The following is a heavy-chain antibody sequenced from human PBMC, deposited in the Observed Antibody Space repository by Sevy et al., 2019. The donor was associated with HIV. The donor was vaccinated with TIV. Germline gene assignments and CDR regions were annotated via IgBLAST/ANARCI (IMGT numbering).Heavy chain of an antibody. J-gene: IGHJ3*02. V-gene: IGHV3-21*01. D-gene: IGHD3-10*01. CDR2: ISSLSNYI. CDR3: ARPYGSGTWEAFDT. CDR1: GFTFNTYT. Sequence: GGSLRLSCAASGFTFNTYTMNWVRQAPGKGLEWVSSISSLSNYINYADSVKGRFTVSRDNAKNSVFLQMNSLRAEDTAVYYCARPYGSGTWEAFDTWGQGTMVTVSS.